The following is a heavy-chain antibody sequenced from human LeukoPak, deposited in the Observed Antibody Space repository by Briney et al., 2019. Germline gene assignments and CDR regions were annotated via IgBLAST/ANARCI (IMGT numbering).Heavy chain of an antibody. D-gene: IGHD3-10*01. CDR1: GYTFTGYY. CDR3: ARAYYYGSGSYYPLDY. J-gene: IGHJ4*02. Sequence: ASVKVSCKASGYTFTGYYMHWVRQAPGQGLEWMGWINPNSGGTNYAQKLQGRVTMTTDTSTSTAYMELRSLRSDDTAVYYCARAYYYGSGSYYPLDYWGQGTLVTVSS. V-gene: IGHV1-2*02. CDR2: INPNSGGT.